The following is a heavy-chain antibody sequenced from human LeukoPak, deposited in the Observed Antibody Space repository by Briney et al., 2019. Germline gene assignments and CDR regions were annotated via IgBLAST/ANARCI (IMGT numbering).Heavy chain of an antibody. CDR2: INPSGGST. CDR3: ARGESSTNCYDY. D-gene: IGHD2-2*01. J-gene: IGHJ4*02. CDR1: GYTFTSYY. V-gene: IGHV1-46*01. Sequence: ASVKVSCKASGYTFTSYYMHWVRQAPGQGLERMGIINPSGGSTSYAQKFQGRVTMTRDTSTSTVYMELSSLRSEDTAIYYCARGESSTNCYDYWGQGTLVTVSS.